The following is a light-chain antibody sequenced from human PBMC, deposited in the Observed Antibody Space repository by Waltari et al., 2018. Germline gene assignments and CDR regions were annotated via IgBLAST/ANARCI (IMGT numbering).Light chain of an antibody. CDR2: DTS. V-gene: IGKV3-15*01. J-gene: IGKJ4*01. CDR3: QQYNDWLPLT. Sequence: CRASHSCSSNLAWYQQKPGQAPRLLIFDTSTRATGIPARFSGSGSGTDFTLTISSLQSEDFAVYYCQQYNDWLPLTFGGGTKVEI. CDR1: HSCSSN.